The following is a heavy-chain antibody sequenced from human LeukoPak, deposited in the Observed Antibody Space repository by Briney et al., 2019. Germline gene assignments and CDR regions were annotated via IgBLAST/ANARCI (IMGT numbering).Heavy chain of an antibody. V-gene: IGHV1-18*01. CDR2: ISAYNGNT. CDR1: GYTFTSYG. Sequence: GASVKASCKASGYTFTSYGISWVRQAPGQGLEWMGWISAYNGNTNYAQKLQGRVTMTTDTSTSTAYMGLRSLRSDDTAVYYCARAVVMDNAFDIWGQGTMVTVSS. J-gene: IGHJ3*02. CDR3: ARAVVMDNAFDI. D-gene: IGHD3-22*01.